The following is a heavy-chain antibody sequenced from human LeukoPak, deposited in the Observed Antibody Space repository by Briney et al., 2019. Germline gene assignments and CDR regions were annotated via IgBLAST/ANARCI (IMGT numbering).Heavy chain of an antibody. CDR1: GDSISSYY. V-gene: IGHV4-59*01. J-gene: IGHJ4*02. D-gene: IGHD5-24*01. CDR2: FYNSGST. Sequence: SETLSLTCTASGDSISSYYWSWIRQPPGKGPEWIGYFYNSGSTNYNPSLKGRVTISVDTSKNQFALRLLSVTAADTAVYFCARGALRGGYNFYHYWGQGTLVSVSS. CDR3: ARGALRGGYNFYHY.